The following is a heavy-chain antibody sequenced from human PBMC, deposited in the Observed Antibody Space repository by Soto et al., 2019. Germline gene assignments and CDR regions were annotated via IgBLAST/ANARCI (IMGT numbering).Heavy chain of an antibody. CDR1: GGTFRRYA. J-gene: IGHJ5*02. D-gene: IGHD3-3*01. V-gene: IGHV1-69*01. CDR3: ARGDRFHYDFWRGEWFAP. CDR2: IIPIFGTA. Sequence: QVQLVQSGAEVKKPGSSVKVSCKASGGTFRRYAISWVRQAPGQGLEWMGGIIPIFGTANYAQKFQGRVTITADESTSTAYMELSSLRSEDTAVYYCARGDRFHYDFWRGEWFAPWGQGTLVTVSS.